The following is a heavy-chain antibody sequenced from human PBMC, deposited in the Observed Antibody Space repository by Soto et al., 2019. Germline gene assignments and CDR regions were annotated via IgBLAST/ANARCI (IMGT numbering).Heavy chain of an antibody. CDR2: ISYDGSNK. Sequence: GGSLRLSCAASGFTFSSYGMHWVRQAPGKGLEWVAVISYDGSNKYYADSVKGRFTISRDNSKNTLYLQMNSLRAEDTAVYYCAKGLWYSSQKAFDIWGQGTMVTVSS. J-gene: IGHJ3*02. V-gene: IGHV3-30*18. D-gene: IGHD6-13*01. CDR3: AKGLWYSSQKAFDI. CDR1: GFTFSSYG.